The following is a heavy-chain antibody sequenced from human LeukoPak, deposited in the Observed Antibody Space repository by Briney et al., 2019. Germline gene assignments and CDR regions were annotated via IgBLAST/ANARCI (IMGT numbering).Heavy chain of an antibody. Sequence: GRSLRLSCVASGFTFSNYGMHWVRQAPGKGLEWVAVISYDGSNKYYADTVKGRFTISRDNSKNTLYPQMNSLRAEDTAVYYCTKGVLGGTQSVSAGLDSWGQGTLVTASS. J-gene: IGHJ4*02. D-gene: IGHD3-16*01. CDR1: GFTFSNYG. CDR3: TKGVLGGTQSVSAGLDS. CDR2: ISYDGSNK. V-gene: IGHV3-30*18.